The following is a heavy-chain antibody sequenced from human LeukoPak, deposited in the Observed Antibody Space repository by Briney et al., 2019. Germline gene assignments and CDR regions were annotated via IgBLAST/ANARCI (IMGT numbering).Heavy chain of an antibody. D-gene: IGHD2-2*01. J-gene: IGHJ6*03. V-gene: IGHV1-2*02. CDR3: ARDGAVPAAIGQYYYYMDV. CDR1: GYTFTGYY. CDR2: INPNSGGT. Sequence: EASVKVSCKASGYTFTGYYMHWVRQAPGQGLEWMGWINPNSGGTNYAQKFQGRVTMTRDTSISTAYMELSRLRSDDTAVYYCARDGAVPAAIGQYYYYMDVWGKGTTVTVSS.